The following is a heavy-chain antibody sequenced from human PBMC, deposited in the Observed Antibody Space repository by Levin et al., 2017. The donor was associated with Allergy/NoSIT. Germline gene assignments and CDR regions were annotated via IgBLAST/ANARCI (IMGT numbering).Heavy chain of an antibody. Sequence: GGSLRLSCAASGFTFSSYSMNWVRQAPGKGLEWVSSISSSSSYIYYADSVKGRFTISRDNAKNSLYLQMNSLRAEDTAVYYCARRYCTGGVCPHRSFDIWGQGTMVTVSS. CDR2: ISSSSSYI. D-gene: IGHD2-8*02. J-gene: IGHJ3*02. V-gene: IGHV3-21*01. CDR3: ARRYCTGGVCPHRSFDI. CDR1: GFTFSSYS.